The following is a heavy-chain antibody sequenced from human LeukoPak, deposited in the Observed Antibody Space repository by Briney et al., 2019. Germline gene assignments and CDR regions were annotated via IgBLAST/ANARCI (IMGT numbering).Heavy chain of an antibody. V-gene: IGHV3-30*18. J-gene: IGHJ4*02. Sequence: GGSLRLSCAASGFTFSSYGMHWVRQAPGKGLEWVAVISYDESNKDYADSVKGRFTISRDNYKNTLYLQMNSLRAEDTAVYFCAKYGSYNYFDTSPDYWGQGTLVTVSS. CDR2: ISYDESNK. CDR3: AKYGSYNYFDTSPDY. D-gene: IGHD3-22*01. CDR1: GFTFSSYG.